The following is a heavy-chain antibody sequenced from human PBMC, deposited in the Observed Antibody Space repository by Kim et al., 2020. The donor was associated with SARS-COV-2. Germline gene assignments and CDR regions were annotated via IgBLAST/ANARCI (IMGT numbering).Heavy chain of an antibody. CDR1: GGSISSSNW. V-gene: IGHV4-4*02. D-gene: IGHD2-2*01. J-gene: IGHJ4*02. CDR2: IYHSGST. CDR3: ARTHRYCSSTSCSFDY. Sequence: SETLSLTCAVSGGSISSSNWWSWVRQPPGKGLEWIGEIYHSGSTNYNQSLKRRVTISVDKTKNQFSLQLSAVTAADTAVYYCARTHRYCSSTSCSFDYWGQGTLVTVSS.